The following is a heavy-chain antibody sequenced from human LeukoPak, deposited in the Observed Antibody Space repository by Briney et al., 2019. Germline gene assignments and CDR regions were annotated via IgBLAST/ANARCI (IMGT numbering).Heavy chain of an antibody. Sequence: SETLSLTCAVYGGSFSGYYWSWIRQPPGKGLEWIGEINHSGSTNYNPSLKSRVTISVDTSKNQFSLKLSSVTAADTAVYYCASAYIAAARRGAFDIWGQGTMVTVSS. CDR2: INHSGST. V-gene: IGHV4-34*01. D-gene: IGHD6-13*01. CDR3: ASAYIAAARRGAFDI. CDR1: GGSFSGYY. J-gene: IGHJ3*02.